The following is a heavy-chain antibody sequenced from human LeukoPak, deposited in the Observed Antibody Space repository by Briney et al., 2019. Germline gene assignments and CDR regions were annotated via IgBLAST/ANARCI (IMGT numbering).Heavy chain of an antibody. D-gene: IGHD3-9*01. CDR1: GFTFSSHG. V-gene: IGHV3-23*01. Sequence: GGSLRLSCAASGFTFSSHGMSGVRQAPGKGLEWVSAISGSGGSTYYADSVKGRFTISRDNSKNTLYLQMNSLRAEDTAVYYCAKCILTGYYKGYMDVWGKGTTVTISS. CDR2: ISGSGGST. J-gene: IGHJ6*03. CDR3: AKCILTGYYKGYMDV.